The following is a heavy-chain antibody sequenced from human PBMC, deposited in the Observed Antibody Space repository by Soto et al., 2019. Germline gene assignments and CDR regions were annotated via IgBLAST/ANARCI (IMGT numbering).Heavy chain of an antibody. CDR1: GLTFSGSA. D-gene: IGHD6-13*01. J-gene: IGHJ5*02. V-gene: IGHV3-73*01. CDR3: TRHPIVAAAEFDP. Sequence: PGGSLRLSCAASGLTFSGSAMHWVRQASGKGLEWVGRIRSKANSYATAYAASVKGRFTISRDDSKNTAYLQMNSLKTEDTAVYYCTRHPIVAAAEFDPWGQGTLVTVSS. CDR2: IRSKANSYAT.